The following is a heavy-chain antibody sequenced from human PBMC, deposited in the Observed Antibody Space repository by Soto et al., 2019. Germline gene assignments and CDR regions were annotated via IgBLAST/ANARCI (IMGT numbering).Heavy chain of an antibody. CDR1: GVSISNTDYS. Sequence: PSETLSLTCTVSGVSISNTDYSWGWIRQPPGKGLEWVGTMYYSGSTYYNPSLKSRVTVSVDTSRKQVSLKLTSVTAADTAVYYCVIHSTPWERNWFHFWGQGTLVIVSS. V-gene: IGHV4-39*01. J-gene: IGHJ5*01. D-gene: IGHD1-26*01. CDR3: VIHSTPWERNWFHF. CDR2: MYYSGST.